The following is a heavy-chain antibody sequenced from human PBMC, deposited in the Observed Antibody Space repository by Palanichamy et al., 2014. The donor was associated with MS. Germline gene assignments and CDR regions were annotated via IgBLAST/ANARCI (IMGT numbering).Heavy chain of an antibody. CDR3: ARGQVVVVPPTPNWFDP. D-gene: IGHD2-15*01. CDR1: GYTFPSYD. V-gene: IGHV1-8*01. Sequence: QVQLVQSGAEVKKPGASVKVSCKASGYTFPSYDINWVRQAAGQGLEWMGWMNPNSGNTGYAQKFQGRVTMTMNTSITTAYMELSNLRSEDTAVYFCARGQVVVVPPTPNWFDPWGQGTLVTVSS. J-gene: IGHJ5*02. CDR2: MNPNSGNT.